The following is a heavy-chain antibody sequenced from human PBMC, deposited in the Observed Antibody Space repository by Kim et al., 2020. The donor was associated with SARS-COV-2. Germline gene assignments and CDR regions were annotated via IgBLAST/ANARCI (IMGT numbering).Heavy chain of an antibody. D-gene: IGHD3-3*01. J-gene: IGHJ4*02. CDR1: GFTFSSYA. V-gene: IGHV3-23*01. CDR3: AKRGTYDFWSGYWGFDY. Sequence: GGSLRLSCAASGFTFSSYAMSWVRQAPGKGLEWVSAISGSGGSTYYADSVKGRFTISRDNSKNTLYLQMNSLRAEDTAVYYCAKRGTYDFWSGYWGFDYWGQGTLVTVSS. CDR2: ISGSGGST.